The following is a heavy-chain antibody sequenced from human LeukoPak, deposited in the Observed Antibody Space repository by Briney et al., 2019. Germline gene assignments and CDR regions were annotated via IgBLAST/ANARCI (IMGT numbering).Heavy chain of an antibody. Sequence: SETLSLTCAVYGGSFSGYYWSWIRQPPGKGLEWIGEINHSGSTNYNPSLKSRVTISVDTSKSQFSLKLSSVTAADTAVYYCARGVGGSYSRSYYYYYGMDVWGQGTTVTVSS. CDR2: INHSGST. CDR1: GGSFSGYY. D-gene: IGHD1-26*01. V-gene: IGHV4-34*01. CDR3: ARGVGGSYSRSYYYYYGMDV. J-gene: IGHJ6*02.